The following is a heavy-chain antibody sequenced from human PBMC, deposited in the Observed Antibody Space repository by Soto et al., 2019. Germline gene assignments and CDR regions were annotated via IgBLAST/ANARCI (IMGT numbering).Heavy chain of an antibody. D-gene: IGHD3-3*01. CDR2: ISSSSSYI. CDR3: ARTGRVYSAGPDDSFEMVGVVIVDYYMDV. J-gene: IGHJ6*03. Sequence: GGSLRLSCAASGFTFSSYSMNWVRQAPGKGLEWVSSISSSSSYIYYADSVKGRFTISRDNAKNSLYLQMNSLRAEDTVVYYCARTGRVYSAGPDDSFEMVGVVIVDYYMDVWGKGTTVTVSS. CDR1: GFTFSSYS. V-gene: IGHV3-21*01.